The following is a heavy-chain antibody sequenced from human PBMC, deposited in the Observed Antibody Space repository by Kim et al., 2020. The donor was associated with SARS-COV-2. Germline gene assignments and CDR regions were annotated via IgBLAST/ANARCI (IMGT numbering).Heavy chain of an antibody. V-gene: IGHV3-7*01. CDR2: IKNDGNEK. Sequence: GGSLRLSCAASGFTFSRSWMNWVRQTPGKGLEWVANIKNDGNEKNYVDSVKGRFTISRDNSENSEYLQMNSLRAEDTAVYYCVKALGSRPEGYWGQGTLVTVSS. CDR3: VKALGSRPEGY. CDR1: GFTFSRSW. D-gene: IGHD2-2*01. J-gene: IGHJ4*02.